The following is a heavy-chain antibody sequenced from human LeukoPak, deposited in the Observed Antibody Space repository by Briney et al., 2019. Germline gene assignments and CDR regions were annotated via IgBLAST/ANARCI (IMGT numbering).Heavy chain of an antibody. CDR2: IYYSGST. J-gene: IGHJ6*02. Sequence: TSETLSLTCTVSGGSISSYYWSWIRQPPGKGLEWIGYIYYSGSTNYNPSLKSRVTISVDTSKNQFSLKLSSVTAADTAVYYCARLVMITFGGVIASYGMDVWGQGTTVTVSS. CDR3: ARLVMITFGGVIASYGMDV. D-gene: IGHD3-16*02. CDR1: GGSISSYY. V-gene: IGHV4-59*08.